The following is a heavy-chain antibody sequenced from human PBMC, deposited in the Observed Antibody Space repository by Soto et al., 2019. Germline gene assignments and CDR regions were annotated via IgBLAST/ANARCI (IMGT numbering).Heavy chain of an antibody. D-gene: IGHD2-2*01. Sequence: ETLSLTCTVSGGSIRSSSYYWVLLSPPPGKGLEWIGSIYYSGSTYYNPSLKSRVTISVDTSKNQFSLKLSSVTAADTAVYYCARLTPDIVVVPAAIHFDYWGQGTLVTVSS. CDR3: ARLTPDIVVVPAAIHFDY. V-gene: IGHV4-39*01. J-gene: IGHJ4*02. CDR1: GGSIRSSSYY. CDR2: IYYSGST.